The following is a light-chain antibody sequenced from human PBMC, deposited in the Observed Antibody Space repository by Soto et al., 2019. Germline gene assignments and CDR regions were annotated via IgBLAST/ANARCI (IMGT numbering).Light chain of an antibody. CDR1: SSDVGGHNF. V-gene: IGLV2-14*01. J-gene: IGLJ1*01. CDR3: SSYTSISTDV. Sequence: QSVLTQPASVSGSPGQSITISCTGTSSDVGGHNFVSWYQQHPDKAHKLIIYDVTNRPSGVSNRFSGSKSGNTASLTISGLQAEDEADYYCSSYTSISTDVFGTGTKVTVL. CDR2: DVT.